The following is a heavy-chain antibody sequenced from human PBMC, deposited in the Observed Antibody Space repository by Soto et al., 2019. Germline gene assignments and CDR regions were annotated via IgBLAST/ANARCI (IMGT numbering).Heavy chain of an antibody. CDR1: GFTFSSYA. CDR3: AKDFPPIQRRYYYYYGMDV. CDR2: ISGSGGST. V-gene: IGHV3-23*01. J-gene: IGHJ6*02. Sequence: PGGSLRLSCAASGFTFSSYAMSWVRQAPGKGLEWVSAISGSGGSTYYADSVKGRFTISRDNSKNTLYLQMNSLRAEDTAVYYCAKDFPPIQRRYYYYYGMDVWGQGTTVTVSS. D-gene: IGHD5-18*01.